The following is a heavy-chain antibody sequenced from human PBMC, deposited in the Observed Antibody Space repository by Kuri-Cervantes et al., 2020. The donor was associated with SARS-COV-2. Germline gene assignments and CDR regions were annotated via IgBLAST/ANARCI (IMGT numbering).Heavy chain of an antibody. CDR2: IRGGGYTT. Sequence: GESLKISCAPSGFTFSRYAMIWVRQAPGKGLEWISAIRGGGYTTYYADSVKGRFTISRDNSKNTLYLQMNSLRAEDTAVYYCAKVGGHREYFQNWGQGTLVTVSS. V-gene: IGHV3-23*01. CDR1: GFTFSRYA. CDR3: AKVGGHREYFQN. D-gene: IGHD3-16*01. J-gene: IGHJ1*01.